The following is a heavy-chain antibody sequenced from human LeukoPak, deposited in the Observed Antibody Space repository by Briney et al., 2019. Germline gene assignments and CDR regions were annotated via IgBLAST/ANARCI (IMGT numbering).Heavy chain of an antibody. J-gene: IGHJ3*02. D-gene: IGHD1-26*01. Sequence: ASVKVSCKASGYTFTNFGISWVRQAPGQGLEWMGWINPNSGGTNYAQKFQGWVTMTRDTSISTAYMELSRLRSDDTAVYYCARVKWELSSHDGAFDIWGQGTMVTVSS. CDR1: GYTFTNFG. CDR3: ARVKWELSSHDGAFDI. V-gene: IGHV1-2*04. CDR2: INPNSGGT.